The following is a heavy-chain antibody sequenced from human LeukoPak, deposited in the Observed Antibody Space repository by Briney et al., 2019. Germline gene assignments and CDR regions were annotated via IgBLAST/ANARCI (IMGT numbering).Heavy chain of an antibody. D-gene: IGHD1-26*01. Sequence: ASVKVSCKASGYTFTSYGISWVRQAPGRGLEWMGWISAYNGNTNYAQKLQGRVTMTTDTSTSTAYMELRSLRSDDTAVYYCARDLPPFIVGATYDYWGQGTLVTVSS. CDR1: GYTFTSYG. V-gene: IGHV1-18*01. CDR3: ARDLPPFIVGATYDY. CDR2: ISAYNGNT. J-gene: IGHJ4*02.